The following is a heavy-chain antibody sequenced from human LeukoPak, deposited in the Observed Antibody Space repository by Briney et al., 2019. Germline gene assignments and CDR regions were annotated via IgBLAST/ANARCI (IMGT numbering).Heavy chain of an antibody. D-gene: IGHD6-19*01. V-gene: IGHV3-72*01. J-gene: IGHJ4*02. CDR1: GFTFSDHF. Sequence: GGSLRLSCAASGFTFSDHFMDWVRRAPGKGLEWVGRIRKRPNSYTTEYAASVQGRFAISRDDSKNSLYLQMYSLKTEDTAVYYCARVSTTVAGSDYLDYWGQGTQVTISS. CDR2: IRKRPNSYTT. CDR3: ARVSTTVAGSDYLDY.